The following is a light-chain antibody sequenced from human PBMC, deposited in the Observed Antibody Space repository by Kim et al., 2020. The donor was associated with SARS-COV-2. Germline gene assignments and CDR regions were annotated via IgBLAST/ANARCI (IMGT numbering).Light chain of an antibody. CDR1: DIGTKS. J-gene: IGLJ3*02. CDR2: YDT. CDR3: QVWDSGSDQWV. Sequence: SYELTQPPSVSEAPGKTATITCGGDDIGTKSVHWYQQKPGQAPVLVIYYDTDRPSGIPERFSASNSGNTATLTVSRVEAGDEADYYCQVWDSGSDQWVFGEGTQLTVL. V-gene: IGLV3-21*04.